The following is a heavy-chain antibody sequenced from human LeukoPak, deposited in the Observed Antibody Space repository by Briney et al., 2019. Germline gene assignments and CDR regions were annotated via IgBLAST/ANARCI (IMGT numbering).Heavy chain of an antibody. J-gene: IGHJ6*02. Sequence: SETLSLTCTVSGGSISSYYWSWIRQPPGKGLEWIGYIYYSGSTNYNPSLKSRVTISVDTSKNQFSLKLSSVTAADTAVYYCARVPKAAAGTGPNYYYYGMDVWGQGTTVTVSS. CDR2: IYYSGST. CDR1: GGSISSYY. CDR3: ARVPKAAAGTGPNYYYYGMDV. V-gene: IGHV4-59*01. D-gene: IGHD6-13*01.